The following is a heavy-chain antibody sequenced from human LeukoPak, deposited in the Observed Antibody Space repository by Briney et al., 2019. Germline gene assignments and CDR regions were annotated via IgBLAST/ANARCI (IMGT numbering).Heavy chain of an antibody. Sequence: PGESLKISCKGSGYSFTNDWIGWVRQMPGKGLEWMGIVYPGDSRTTYSPSFEGQVTISADKSVNIAYLQWSSLKASDTAVYYCARLRYFDITHYIDYWGQGTLVTVSS. CDR3: ARLRYFDITHYIDY. J-gene: IGHJ4*02. V-gene: IGHV5-51*01. CDR1: GYSFTNDW. D-gene: IGHD3-9*01. CDR2: VYPGDSRT.